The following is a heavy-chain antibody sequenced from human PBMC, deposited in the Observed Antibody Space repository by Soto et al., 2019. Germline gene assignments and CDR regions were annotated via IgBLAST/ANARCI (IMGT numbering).Heavy chain of an antibody. V-gene: IGHV1-18*01. CDR1: GYTFTSYG. CDR3: ARSPTRYRRDV. Sequence: QVQLVQSGAEVKKPGASVKVSCKASGYTFTSYGISWVRQAPGQGLEWMGWISAYNGNTNYAQKLQGRVTMTTDTPTTKAYRGRRSLRSDDPAVYSCARSPTRYRRDVGGQGPTVPVSS. CDR2: ISAYNGNT. J-gene: IGHJ6*02.